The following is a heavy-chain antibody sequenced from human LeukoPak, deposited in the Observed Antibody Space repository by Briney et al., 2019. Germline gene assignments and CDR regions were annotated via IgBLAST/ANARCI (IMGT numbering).Heavy chain of an antibody. CDR1: GGSFSGYY. D-gene: IGHD6-19*01. J-gene: IGHJ4*02. CDR2: INHSGST. V-gene: IGHV4-34*01. Sequence: PSETLSLTCAVYGGSFSGYYWSWIRQPPGKGLEWIGEINHSGSTNYNPSLKSRVTISVDTSKNQFSLKLSSVTAADTAVYYCARERYSSGRSRQYYFDYWGQGTLVTVSS. CDR3: ARERYSSGRSRQYYFDY.